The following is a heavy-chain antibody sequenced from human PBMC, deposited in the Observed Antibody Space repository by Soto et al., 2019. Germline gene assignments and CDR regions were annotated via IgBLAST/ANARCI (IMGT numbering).Heavy chain of an antibody. CDR3: ATLHKFTLPQQLVEVVDY. CDR2: FDPEDGET. V-gene: IGHV1-24*01. J-gene: IGHJ4*02. Sequence: QVQLVQSGAEVKKPGASVKVSCQVSGYTLTELSMHWVRQAPGKGLEWMGGFDPEDGETIYAQKFQGRVTMTEDTSTDTAYMELSSLRSEDTAVYYCATLHKFTLPQQLVEVVDYWGQGTLVTVSS. CDR1: GYTLTELS. D-gene: IGHD6-13*01.